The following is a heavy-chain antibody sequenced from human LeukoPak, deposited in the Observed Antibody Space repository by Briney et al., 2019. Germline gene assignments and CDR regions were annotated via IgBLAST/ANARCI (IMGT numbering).Heavy chain of an antibody. Sequence: SDTLSLTCAVSGYSISSRNWWGWIRHPPGKGLEWIGYIYYSGSTYYNPSLKRRVTMSVDTSKNQFSLKLSSVTAVDTAVYYCARTVRGVMAFDIWGQGTMVTVSS. CDR2: IYYSGST. CDR3: ARTVRGVMAFDI. V-gene: IGHV4-28*01. CDR1: GYSISSRNW. J-gene: IGHJ3*02. D-gene: IGHD3-10*01.